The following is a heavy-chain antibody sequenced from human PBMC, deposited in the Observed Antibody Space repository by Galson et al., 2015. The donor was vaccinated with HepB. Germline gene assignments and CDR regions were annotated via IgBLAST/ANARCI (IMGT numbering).Heavy chain of an antibody. CDR2: ISSSSSYT. CDR1: GFTFSDYY. Sequence: SLRLSCAASGFTFSDYYMSWIRQAPGKGLEWVSYISSSSSYTNYADSVKGRFTISRDNAKNSLYLQMNSLRAEDTAVYYCARTTRFLGPFDYWGQGTLVTVSS. D-gene: IGHD3-3*01. J-gene: IGHJ4*02. V-gene: IGHV3-11*06. CDR3: ARTTRFLGPFDY.